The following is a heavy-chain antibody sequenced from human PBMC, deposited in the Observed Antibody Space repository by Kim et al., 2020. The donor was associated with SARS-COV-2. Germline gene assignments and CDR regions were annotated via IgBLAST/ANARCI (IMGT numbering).Heavy chain of an antibody. D-gene: IGHD3-10*01. J-gene: IGHJ6*02. CDR3: ARRGLLSSYYYGMDV. Sequence: PSLTSRVTITVDTSKNQFSLKLSSVTAADTAVYYCARRGLLSSYYYGMDVWGQGTTVTVSS. V-gene: IGHV4-59*08.